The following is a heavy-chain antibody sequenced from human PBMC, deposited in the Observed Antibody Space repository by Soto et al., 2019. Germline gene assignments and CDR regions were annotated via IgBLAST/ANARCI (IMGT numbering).Heavy chain of an antibody. CDR2: IYYSGST. CDR1: GGSISSYY. CDR3: ARRYSSAFDI. J-gene: IGHJ3*02. V-gene: IGHV4-59*08. Sequence: PSETLSLTCTVSGGSISSYYWSLIRQPPGKGLEWIGYIYYSGSTNYNPSLKSRVTISVDTSKNQFSLKLSSVTAADTAVYYCARRYSSAFDIWGRGTMVTV. D-gene: IGHD6-13*01.